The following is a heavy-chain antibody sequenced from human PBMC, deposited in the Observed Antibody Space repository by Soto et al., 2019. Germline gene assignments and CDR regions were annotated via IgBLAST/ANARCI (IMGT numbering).Heavy chain of an antibody. CDR3: ARGLSSGWFDY. CDR2: ISSTSKYI. J-gene: IGHJ5*01. D-gene: IGHD6-19*01. Sequence: EVQLVESGGGLVKPGGSLRVSCAASGFTFSNYSMNWVRQAPGKWLEWVSSISSTSKYIYYADSVKGRFTISRDNAKKSLYLQMNSLRAEDAAVYYCARGLSSGWFDYWGQGTLVTVSA. V-gene: IGHV3-21*01. CDR1: GFTFSNYS.